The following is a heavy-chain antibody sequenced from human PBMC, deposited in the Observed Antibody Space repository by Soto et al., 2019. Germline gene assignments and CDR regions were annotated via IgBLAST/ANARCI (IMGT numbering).Heavy chain of an antibody. CDR1: GGTFSTYI. D-gene: IGHD3-3*01. V-gene: IGHV1-69*08. CDR2: IIPIPNIT. J-gene: IGHJ3*01. Sequence: QVQLVQSGAEVRKPGSSVNVSCKAPGGTFSTYIISWVRQAPGQGLEWMGRIIPIPNITNYAQKFQGRVTFIADRSTSTSYMELTSLKSEDTAVYYFARDRITTRGDAFDLWGKGTMVTVSS. CDR3: ARDRITTRGDAFDL.